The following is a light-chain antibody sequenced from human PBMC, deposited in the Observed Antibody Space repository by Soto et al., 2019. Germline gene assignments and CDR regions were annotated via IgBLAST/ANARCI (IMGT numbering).Light chain of an antibody. CDR1: QSVSNNY. V-gene: IGKV3-20*01. Sequence: EIVLTQSPATLSLSPGERATLSCRASQSVSNNYLAWYQQKPGQAPRLLIYGASSKATGIPDRFSCSGSGTDFTLTISRLEAEDFAAYYCQQYGSSSMTFGPGTKVDIK. J-gene: IGKJ3*01. CDR3: QQYGSSSMT. CDR2: GAS.